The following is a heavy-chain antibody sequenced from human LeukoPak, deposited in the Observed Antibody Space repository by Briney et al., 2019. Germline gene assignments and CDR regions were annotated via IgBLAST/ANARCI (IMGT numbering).Heavy chain of an antibody. D-gene: IGHD1-1*01. J-gene: IGHJ5*02. Sequence: SGGSLRLSCAASGFTFSSYGMHWVRQAPGKGLEWVAVISYDGSNKYYANSVKGRFTISRDNSKNTLYLQMNSLRAEDTAVYYCAKDQHWNDVGGWFDPWGQGTLVTVSS. CDR1: GFTFSSYG. V-gene: IGHV3-30*18. CDR3: AKDQHWNDVGGWFDP. CDR2: ISYDGSNK.